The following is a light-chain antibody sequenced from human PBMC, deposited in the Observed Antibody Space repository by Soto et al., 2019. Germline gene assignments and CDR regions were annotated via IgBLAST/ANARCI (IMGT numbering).Light chain of an antibody. CDR3: QSYDSTLSDRYV. Sequence: QSVLTQPPSVSGAPGQRVIISCTGSSSNIGAGYDVHWYQQRPGTAPKLHIFGNNNRPSGVPDRFSGSKSGTSASLAITGLQAEDEGDYYCQSYDSTLSDRYVFGTGTKVTVL. V-gene: IGLV1-40*01. CDR2: GNN. CDR1: SSNIGAGYD. J-gene: IGLJ1*01.